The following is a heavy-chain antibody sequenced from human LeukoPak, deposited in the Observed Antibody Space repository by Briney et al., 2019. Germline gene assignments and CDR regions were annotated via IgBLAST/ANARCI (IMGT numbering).Heavy chain of an antibody. D-gene: IGHD5-18*01. V-gene: IGHV4-39*01. CDR2: IYYSGST. CDR1: GGSISSSSYY. Sequence: LETLSLTCTLCGGSISSSSYYWGWTRQPPGEGLGWIGSIYYSGSTYYKAPLKSRVTISVDTSKTQFSLTLSSVTAADTAVYYSAINSVDTAIAPWGEGTLVTVSS. J-gene: IGHJ5*02. CDR3: AINSVDTAIAP.